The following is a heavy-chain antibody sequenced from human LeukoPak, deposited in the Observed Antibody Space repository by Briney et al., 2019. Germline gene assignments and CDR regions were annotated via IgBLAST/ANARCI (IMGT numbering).Heavy chain of an antibody. J-gene: IGHJ4*02. CDR2: ISGSGGRI. Sequence: GGSLRLSCAASGFTFSSYGMSWVRQAPGKGLEWVSAISGSGGRIYYGASVKGRFTISRDNSKNTLNLQMNSLRAEDTAVCYCATSKYSGSYWGQGTLVTVSS. D-gene: IGHD1-26*01. CDR3: ATSKYSGSY. V-gene: IGHV3-23*01. CDR1: GFTFSSYG.